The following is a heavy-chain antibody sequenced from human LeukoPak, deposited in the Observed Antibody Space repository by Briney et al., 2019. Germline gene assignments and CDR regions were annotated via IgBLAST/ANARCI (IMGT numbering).Heavy chain of an antibody. CDR3: AREPYCSSTSCYEDWFDP. J-gene: IGHJ5*02. V-gene: IGHV1-69*05. D-gene: IGHD2-2*01. CDR2: IIPIFGTA. CDR1: GGTFSSYA. Sequence: SVKVSCKASGGTFSSYAISWVRQAPGQGLEWMGGIIPIFGTANYAQKFQGRVTITTDESTSTAYMELSSLRSDDTAVYYCAREPYCSSTSCYEDWFDPWGQGTLVTVSS.